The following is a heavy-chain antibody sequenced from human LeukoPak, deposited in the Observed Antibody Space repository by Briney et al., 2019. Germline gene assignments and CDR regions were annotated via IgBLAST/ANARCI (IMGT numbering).Heavy chain of an antibody. CDR2: IYYSGST. CDR1: GGSISSYY. Sequence: SEPLSLTCTVSGGSISSYYWSWIRQPPGKGLEWIGYIYYSGSTNYNPSLKSRVTISVDTSKNQFSLKLSSVTAADTAVYYCASSGYSSGGGWFDPWGQGTLVTVSS. V-gene: IGHV4-59*08. D-gene: IGHD6-19*01. CDR3: ASSGYSSGGGWFDP. J-gene: IGHJ5*02.